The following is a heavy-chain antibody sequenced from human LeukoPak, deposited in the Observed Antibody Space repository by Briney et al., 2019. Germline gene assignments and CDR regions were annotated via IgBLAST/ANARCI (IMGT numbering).Heavy chain of an antibody. J-gene: IGHJ4*02. CDR1: GFTFSSYA. Sequence: GGSLRLSCAASGFTFSSYAMSWVRQAPGKGREWVSAISGRGGSTYYADSVKGRFTISRDNSKNTLYLQMNSLRAEDTAVYYCAKSVLLWFGELRDFYYFDYWGQGTLVTVSS. CDR2: ISGRGGST. CDR3: AKSVLLWFGELRDFYYFDY. D-gene: IGHD3-10*01. V-gene: IGHV3-23*01.